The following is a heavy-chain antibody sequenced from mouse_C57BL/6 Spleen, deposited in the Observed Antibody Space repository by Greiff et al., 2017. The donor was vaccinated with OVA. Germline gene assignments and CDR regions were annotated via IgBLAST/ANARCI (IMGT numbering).Heavy chain of an antibody. V-gene: IGHV14-2*01. J-gene: IGHJ4*01. D-gene: IGHD1-1*01. Sequence: EVQLQESGAELVKPGASVKLSCTASGFNINDYYMHWVKQRTEQGLEWIGRIDPEDGETKYAPKFQGKATITADTSSNTAYLQLSSLTSEDTAVYYCAKATEVATDYYAMDYWGQGTSVTVSS. CDR3: AKATEVATDYYAMDY. CDR1: GFNINDYY. CDR2: IDPEDGET.